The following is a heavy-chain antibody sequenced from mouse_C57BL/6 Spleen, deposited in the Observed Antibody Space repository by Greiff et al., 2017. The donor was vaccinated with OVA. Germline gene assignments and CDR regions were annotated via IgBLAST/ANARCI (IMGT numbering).Heavy chain of an antibody. J-gene: IGHJ4*01. V-gene: IGHV5-6*02. CDR2: ISSGGSYT. Sequence: EVKLVESGGDLVKPGGSLKLSCAASGFTFSSYGMSWVRQTPDKRLAWVATISSGGSYTYYPDSVKGRFTISRDNAKNTLYLQMSSLKSEDTAMYYCARQYGNYMGYAMDYWGQGTSVTVSS. D-gene: IGHD2-1*01. CDR1: GFTFSSYG. CDR3: ARQYGNYMGYAMDY.